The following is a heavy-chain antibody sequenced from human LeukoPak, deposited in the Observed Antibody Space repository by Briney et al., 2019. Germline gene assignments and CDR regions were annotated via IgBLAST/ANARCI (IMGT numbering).Heavy chain of an antibody. CDR2: IYSGGST. CDR3: ARAMVRGVNPLNYYYYMDV. CDR1: GFTVSSNY. V-gene: IGHV3-53*01. J-gene: IGHJ6*03. Sequence: PGGSLRLSCAASGFTVSSNYMSRVRQAPGKGLEWVSVIYSGGSTYYADSVKGRFTISRDNSKNTLYLQMNSLRAEDTAVYYCARAMVRGVNPLNYYYYMDVWGKGTTVTVSS. D-gene: IGHD3-10*01.